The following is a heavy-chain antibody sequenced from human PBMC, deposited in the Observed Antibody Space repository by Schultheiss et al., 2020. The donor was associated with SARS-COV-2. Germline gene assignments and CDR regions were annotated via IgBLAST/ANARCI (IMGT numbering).Heavy chain of an antibody. V-gene: IGHV4-61*08. D-gene: IGHD3-10*01. CDR3: ARAGSWFDP. J-gene: IGHJ5*02. Sequence: SETLSLTCTVSGGSISSGGYYWSWIRQPPGKGLEWIGYIYYSGSTNYNPSLKSRVTMSVDTSKNQFSLKLSSVTAADTAVYYCARAGSWFDPWGQGTLVTVSS. CDR2: IYYSGST. CDR1: GGSISSGGYY.